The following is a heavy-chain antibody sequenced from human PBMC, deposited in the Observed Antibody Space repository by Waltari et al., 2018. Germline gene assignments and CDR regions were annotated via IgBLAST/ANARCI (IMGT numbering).Heavy chain of an antibody. Sequence: VQLVASGGGLVQPGGSLRLSCTASGFIFSNYWMDWVRQAPGKGLEWVANINQDGGEKYYVDSVKGRSTISRDNSKNSLYLQMNSLRAEDTAVYFCSRALEEWGQGSLVTVSS. J-gene: IGHJ4*02. D-gene: IGHD1-1*01. CDR2: INQDGGEK. CDR3: SRALEE. CDR1: GFIFSNYW. V-gene: IGHV3-7*04.